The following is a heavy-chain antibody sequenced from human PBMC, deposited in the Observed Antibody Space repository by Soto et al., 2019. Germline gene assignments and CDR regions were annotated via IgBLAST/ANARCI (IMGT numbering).Heavy chain of an antibody. J-gene: IGHJ6*03. Sequence: EVQLVESGGGLVQPGGSLRLSCAASGFTVSSNYMSWVRQAPGKGLEWVSVIYSGGSTYYADSVKGRFTISRDNSKNTLYLQMNSLRAEDTAVYYFARELGPTYYYYYMDVWGKGTTVTVSS. CDR1: GFTVSSNY. V-gene: IGHV3-66*01. CDR2: IYSGGST. CDR3: ARELGPTYYYYYMDV. D-gene: IGHD7-27*01.